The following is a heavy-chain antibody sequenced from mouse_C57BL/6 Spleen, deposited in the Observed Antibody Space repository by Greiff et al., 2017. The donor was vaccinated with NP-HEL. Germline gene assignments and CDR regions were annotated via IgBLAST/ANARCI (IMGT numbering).Heavy chain of an antibody. CDR2: IYPGSGST. CDR1: GYTFTSYW. V-gene: IGHV1-55*01. CDR3: ASGGTYSNPSDY. D-gene: IGHD2-5*01. Sequence: QVQLQQPGAELVKPGASVKMSCKASGYTFTSYWITWVKQRPGQGLEWIGDIYPGSGSTNYNEKFKSKATLTVDSSSSTAYMQLSSLTSEDSAVYYCASGGTYSNPSDYWGQGTTLTVSS. J-gene: IGHJ2*01.